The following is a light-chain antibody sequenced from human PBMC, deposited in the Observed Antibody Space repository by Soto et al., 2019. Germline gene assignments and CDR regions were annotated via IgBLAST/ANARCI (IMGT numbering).Light chain of an antibody. J-gene: IGKJ4*01. Sequence: DIQMTQSPSSLSASVGDSVTITCRASQGINKFLAWFQQKPGTAPKSLISTASRLQSEVPSRFSGSASGTHFTLTINSLQPEDFATYYCQQYESFPLTFGGGTRVEIK. CDR2: TAS. CDR1: QGINKF. CDR3: QQYESFPLT. V-gene: IGKV1-16*01.